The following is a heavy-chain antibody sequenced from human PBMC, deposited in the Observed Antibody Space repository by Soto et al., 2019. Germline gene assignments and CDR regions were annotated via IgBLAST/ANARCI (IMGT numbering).Heavy chain of an antibody. CDR2: INAGNGNT. CDR1: GYTFTSYA. V-gene: IGHV1-3*01. J-gene: IGHJ4*02. CDR3: ARDVSGGSLYYFDY. D-gene: IGHD2-15*01. Sequence: QVQLVQSGDEVKKPGASVKVSCKASGYTFTSYAMHWVRQAPGQRLEWMGWINAGNGNTKYSQKFQGRVTIPRDTSASTAYMELSSVRSEDTAVDYCARDVSGGSLYYFDYWVQGTLVTVSS.